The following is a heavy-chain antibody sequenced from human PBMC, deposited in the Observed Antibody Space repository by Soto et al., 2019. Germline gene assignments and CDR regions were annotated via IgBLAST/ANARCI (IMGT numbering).Heavy chain of an antibody. CDR1: GGSFSGYY. J-gene: IGHJ5*02. V-gene: IGHV4-34*01. Sequence: PSETLSLTCAVYGGSFSGYYWSWIRQPPGKGLEWIGEINHSGSANYNPSLKSRVSISVDTSKNQFSLKLSSVTAADTAVFYCARRYYYDNTVHRVWFDPWGQGTLVTVSS. D-gene: IGHD3-22*01. CDR2: INHSGSA. CDR3: ARRYYYDNTVHRVWFDP.